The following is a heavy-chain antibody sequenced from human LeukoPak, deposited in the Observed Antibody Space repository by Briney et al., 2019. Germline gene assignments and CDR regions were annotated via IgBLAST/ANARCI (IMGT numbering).Heavy chain of an antibody. D-gene: IGHD3-9*01. V-gene: IGHV3-7*01. Sequence: GGSLRLSCEASGFTFNSYWMIWVRQAPGKGLEWVANINPDGSGKYYVDSVKGRFTISRDNAKKSLYLQMNSLRAEDTAVYYCAKATTGPYYYYYMDVWGKGTTVTVSS. CDR1: GFTFNSYW. J-gene: IGHJ6*03. CDR3: AKATTGPYYYYYMDV. CDR2: INPDGSGK.